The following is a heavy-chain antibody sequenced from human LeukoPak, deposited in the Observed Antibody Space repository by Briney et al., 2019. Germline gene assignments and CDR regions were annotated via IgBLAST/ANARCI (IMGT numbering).Heavy chain of an antibody. V-gene: IGHV4-34*01. D-gene: IGHD3-16*02. Sequence: SETLSLTCAVYDGSFSGYYWSWIRQPPGKGLEWIGEINHSGSTNYNPSLKSRVTISVDTSKNQFSLKLSSVTAADTAVYYCARGTWGHYDYVWGSYRQRPYYFDYWGQGTLVTVSS. CDR2: INHSGST. CDR3: ARGTWGHYDYVWGSYRQRPYYFDY. J-gene: IGHJ4*02. CDR1: DGSFSGYY.